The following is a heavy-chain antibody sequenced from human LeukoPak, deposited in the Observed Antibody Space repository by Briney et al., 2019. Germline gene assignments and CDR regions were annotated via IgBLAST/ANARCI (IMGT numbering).Heavy chain of an antibody. D-gene: IGHD1-26*01. Sequence: PGGSLRLSXAASGFTFSSYSMNWVRQAPGKGLEWVSYISSSSTIYYADSVKGRFTISRDNAKNSLYLQMNSLRAEDTAVYYCARETSGSYYPVDYWGQGTLVTVSS. CDR3: ARETSGSYYPVDY. CDR1: GFTFSSYS. CDR2: ISSSSTI. J-gene: IGHJ4*02. V-gene: IGHV3-48*01.